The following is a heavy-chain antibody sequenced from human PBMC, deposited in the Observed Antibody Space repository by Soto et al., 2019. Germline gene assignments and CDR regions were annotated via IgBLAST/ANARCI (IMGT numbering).Heavy chain of an antibody. V-gene: IGHV4-34*01. Sequence: SETLPLTCAVYGGSFSGYYWSWIRQPPGNGLEWIGEINHSGSTNYNPSLKSRVTISVDTSKNQFSLKLSSVTAADTAVYYCARGRRRSYFDYSGPGAMVTVFS. J-gene: IGHJ4*02. CDR1: GGSFSGYY. CDR3: ARGRRRSYFDY. CDR2: INHSGST. D-gene: IGHD4-17*01.